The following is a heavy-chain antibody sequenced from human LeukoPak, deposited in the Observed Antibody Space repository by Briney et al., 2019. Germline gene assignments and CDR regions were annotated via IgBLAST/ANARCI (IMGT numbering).Heavy chain of an antibody. J-gene: IGHJ6*03. CDR3: ARARVAAKSGYMDV. CDR1: GFPFSSYG. V-gene: IGHV3-64*01. CDR2: ISSNGNT. D-gene: IGHD2-15*01. Sequence: PGGSLRLSCAASGFPFSSYGMYWVRQAPGKGLEYVSSISSNGNTYYANSVKGRFTISRDNSKNTLYLQMGSLRDEDLAVYYCARARVAAKSGYMDVWGTGTTVTISS.